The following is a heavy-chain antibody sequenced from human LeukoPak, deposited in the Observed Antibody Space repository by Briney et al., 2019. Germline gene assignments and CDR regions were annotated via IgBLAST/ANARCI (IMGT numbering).Heavy chain of an antibody. D-gene: IGHD3-3*01. CDR3: AKGDSYDFWSGYYKENYFDY. V-gene: IGHV3-23*01. CDR1: GFTFSSYG. J-gene: IGHJ4*02. CDR2: ISGSGGST. Sequence: PGGSLRLSCAASGFTFSSYGMHWVRQAPGKGLEWVSAISGSGGSTYYADSVKGRFTISRDNSKNTLYLQMNSLRAEDTAVYYCAKGDSYDFWSGYYKENYFDYWGQGTLVTVSS.